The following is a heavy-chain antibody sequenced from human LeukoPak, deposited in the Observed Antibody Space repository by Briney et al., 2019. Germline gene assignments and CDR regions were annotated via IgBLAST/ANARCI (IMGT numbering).Heavy chain of an antibody. D-gene: IGHD3-22*01. CDR1: GGSISIYY. Sequence: SETLSLTCTVSGGSISIYYWSWIRQPPGKGLEWIGYIYYSGSTNYNPSLKSRVTMSVDTSKNQFSLKLSSVTAADTAVYYCARLSGRYYYDNSGYYGDWGQGTLVTVSS. V-gene: IGHV4-59*08. J-gene: IGHJ4*02. CDR3: ARLSGRYYYDNSGYYGD. CDR2: IYYSGST.